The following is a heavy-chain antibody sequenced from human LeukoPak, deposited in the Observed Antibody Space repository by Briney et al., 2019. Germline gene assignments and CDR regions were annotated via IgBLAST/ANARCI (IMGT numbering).Heavy chain of an antibody. V-gene: IGHV4-4*07. J-gene: IGHJ6*03. CDR2: IYTSGST. Sequence: PSETLPLTCTVSGGSINSYYWSWIRQPAGKGLEWIGRIYTSGSTNYNPSLKSRVTMSVDTSKNQFSLKLSSVTAADTAVYYCARATRYGSSWYRHYYYYMDVWGKGTTVTVSS. D-gene: IGHD6-13*01. CDR3: ARATRYGSSWYRHYYYYMDV. CDR1: GGSINSYY.